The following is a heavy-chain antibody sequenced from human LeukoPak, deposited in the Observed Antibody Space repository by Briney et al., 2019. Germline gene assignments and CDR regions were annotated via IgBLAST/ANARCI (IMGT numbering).Heavy chain of an antibody. J-gene: IGHJ4*02. CDR1: GGSMSSYY. CDR2: IYYSGST. Sequence: SETLSLTCTISGGSMSSYYWSWIRQPPGQGLERIGYIYYSGSTNYNPSLKSRVTLSVGTSKSQFSLTLSPVTAADTAIYYCARHRVIAAAGTGVFDSWGQGTLVTVSS. CDR3: ARHRVIAAAGTGVFDS. D-gene: IGHD6-13*01. V-gene: IGHV4-59*08.